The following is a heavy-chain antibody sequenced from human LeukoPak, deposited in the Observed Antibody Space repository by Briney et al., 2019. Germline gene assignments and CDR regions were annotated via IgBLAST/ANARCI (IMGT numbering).Heavy chain of an antibody. CDR3: ARVPAPHDDYGDYALGY. CDR1: GGSISSSSYY. J-gene: IGHJ4*02. Sequence: SETLSLTCTVSGGSISSSSYYWGWIRQPPGKGLEWIGSIYCSGSTYYNPSLKSQVTISVDTSKNQFSLKLSSVTAADTAVYYCARVPAPHDDYGDYALGYWGQGTLVTVSS. CDR2: IYCSGST. V-gene: IGHV4-39*07. D-gene: IGHD4-17*01.